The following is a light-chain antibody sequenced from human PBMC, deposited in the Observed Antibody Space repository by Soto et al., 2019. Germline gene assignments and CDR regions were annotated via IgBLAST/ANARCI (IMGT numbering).Light chain of an antibody. CDR1: QRITSY. V-gene: IGKV3-20*01. CDR3: QQYGSSLFT. Sequence: EVVLTQSPATLSLSPGERATLSCRASQRITSYLAWYQQKPGQAPRLLIYGASSRATGIPDRFSGSGSGTDFTLTISRLEPEDFAVYYCQQYGSSLFTFGPGTKVDI. J-gene: IGKJ3*01. CDR2: GAS.